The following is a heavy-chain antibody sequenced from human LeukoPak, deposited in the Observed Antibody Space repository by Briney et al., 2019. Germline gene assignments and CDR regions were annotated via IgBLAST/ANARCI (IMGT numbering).Heavy chain of an antibody. CDR2: ISSSSSYI. CDR3: ARVDAFDL. V-gene: IGHV3-21*01. J-gene: IGHJ3*01. Sequence: AGSLRLSCAASGFTFSSYDMNWVRQAPGKGLEWVSYISSSSSYIYYADSVKGRFTISRDNARNSLYLQMNSLRAEDTAVYYCARVDAFDLWGQGTMVTVSS. CDR1: GFTFSSYD.